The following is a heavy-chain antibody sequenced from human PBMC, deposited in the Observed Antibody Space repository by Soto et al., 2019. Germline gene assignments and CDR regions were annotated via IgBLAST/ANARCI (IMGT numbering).Heavy chain of an antibody. V-gene: IGHV4-59*08. CDR1: GCSISSYY. J-gene: IGHJ4*02. Sequence: QVQLQESGPGLVKPSETLSLTCTVSGCSISSYYWSWLRQPPGKGLEWIGYIYYRGSTNYTPSLKSRVTISVDTSKNQFSRKLSSVTAADTAVYYCARQGGLFEDFDYWGQGTLVTVSS. CDR3: ARQGGLFEDFDY. D-gene: IGHD3-22*01. CDR2: IYYRGST.